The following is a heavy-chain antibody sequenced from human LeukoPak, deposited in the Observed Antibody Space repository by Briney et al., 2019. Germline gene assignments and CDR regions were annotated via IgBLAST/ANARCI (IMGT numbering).Heavy chain of an antibody. Sequence: GGSLRLSCAASRFTFRSYGMHWVRQAPGKGLEWVAFIRPDGSNKYYADSVKGRFTISRDNSKNTLYLQMNSLRAEDTAVYYCAKDSKWAFDYWGQGTLVTVSS. D-gene: IGHD2-2*01. V-gene: IGHV3-30*02. CDR2: IRPDGSNK. J-gene: IGHJ4*02. CDR1: RFTFRSYG. CDR3: AKDSKWAFDY.